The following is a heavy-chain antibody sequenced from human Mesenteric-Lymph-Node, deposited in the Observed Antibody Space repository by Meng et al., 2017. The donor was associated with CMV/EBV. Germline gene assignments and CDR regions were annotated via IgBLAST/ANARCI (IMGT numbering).Heavy chain of an antibody. J-gene: IGHJ4*02. CDR2: IRGDDGST. CDR1: GFTFSSYA. Sequence: LSCAASGFTFSSYAMHWVRQAPGKGLEWVSGIRGDDGSTFYAGSVKGRFTISRDNSKNTLYLQMNSLRAEDTAVYYCVKDDTSGWGDYWGQGTLVTVSS. D-gene: IGHD6-19*01. V-gene: IGHV3-23*01. CDR3: VKDDTSGWGDY.